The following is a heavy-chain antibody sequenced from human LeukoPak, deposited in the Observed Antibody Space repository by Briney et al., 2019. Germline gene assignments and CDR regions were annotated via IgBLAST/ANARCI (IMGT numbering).Heavy chain of an antibody. D-gene: IGHD5-18*01. CDR2: MFYRGST. CDR3: ARGGYSYGFGY. V-gene: IGHV4-61*01. CDR1: GASVSSGSYS. Sequence: SETLSLTCTVSGASVSSGSYSWNWIRQPPGKGLEWIGYMFYRGSTNYNPSLKSRVTISVDTSKNQFSLKLSSVTAADTAVYYCARGGYSYGFGYWGQRTLVTVSS. J-gene: IGHJ4*02.